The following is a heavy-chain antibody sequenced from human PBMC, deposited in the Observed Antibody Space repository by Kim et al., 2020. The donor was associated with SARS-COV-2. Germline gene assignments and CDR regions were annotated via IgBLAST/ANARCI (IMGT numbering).Heavy chain of an antibody. V-gene: IGHV1-46*03. D-gene: IGHD4-17*01. J-gene: IGHJ4*02. CDR3: ARGSVGYGGNPGY. Sequence: YAQQFQGRVTMTRDTSTSTVYMELSSLRSEDTAVYYCARGSVGYGGNPGYWGQGTLVTVSS.